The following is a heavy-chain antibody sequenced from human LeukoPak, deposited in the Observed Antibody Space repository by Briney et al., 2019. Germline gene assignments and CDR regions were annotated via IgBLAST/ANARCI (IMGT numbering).Heavy chain of an antibody. CDR3: ARSVGITESLLS. J-gene: IGHJ5*02. Sequence: PGGSLRLSCAASGFNLRDYYSSWMRQAPGKGLGWVSYISHGGYAIHYADSVKGRFTISKNNSENSLYLQITGSGQEDTALYYCARSVGITESLLSWGQGTLVTVSS. CDR1: GFNLRDYY. D-gene: IGHD1-20*01. CDR2: ISHGGYAI. V-gene: IGHV3-11*04.